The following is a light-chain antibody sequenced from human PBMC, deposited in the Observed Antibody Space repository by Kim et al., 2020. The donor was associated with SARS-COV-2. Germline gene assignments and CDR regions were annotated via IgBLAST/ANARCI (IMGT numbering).Light chain of an antibody. J-gene: IGKJ2*01. Sequence: EIVMTQSPATLSVSPGERATLSCRASQSVSSNLAWYQQKPGQAPRLLIYGASTRATGIPARFSGSGSGTEFTLTISSLQSEDFAVYYCQQYNNCPPHTFGQGTKLEI. V-gene: IGKV3-15*01. CDR3: QQYNNCPPHT. CDR2: GAS. CDR1: QSVSSN.